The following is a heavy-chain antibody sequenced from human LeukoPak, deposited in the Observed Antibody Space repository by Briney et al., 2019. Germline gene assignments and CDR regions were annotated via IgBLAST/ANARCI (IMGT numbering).Heavy chain of an antibody. CDR1: GFTVSSNY. V-gene: IGHV3-53*01. Sequence: PGGSLRLSCAASGFTVSSNYMSWVRQAPGKGLEWVSVIYSGGSTYYADSVKGRFTISRDNSKNTLYLQMNSLRAEDTAVYYCARDDSYYYYYGMDVWGQGTTVTVSS. D-gene: IGHD2-21*02. J-gene: IGHJ6*02. CDR2: IYSGGST. CDR3: ARDDSYYYYYGMDV.